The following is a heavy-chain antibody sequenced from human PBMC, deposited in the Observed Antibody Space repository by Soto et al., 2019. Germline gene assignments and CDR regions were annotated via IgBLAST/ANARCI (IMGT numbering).Heavy chain of an antibody. CDR2: IYYSGST. V-gene: IGHV4-31*03. Sequence: QVQLQESGPGLVKPSQTLSLTCTVSGGSISSGDYYWSWIRQHPGKGLEWIGYIYYSGSTYYNPSLRSRVTISVDTSQNQFSLKLSSVTAADTAVYYCARVQSSSVDFDIWGQGTMVTVSS. D-gene: IGHD6-6*01. J-gene: IGHJ3*02. CDR3: ARVQSSSVDFDI. CDR1: GGSISSGDYY.